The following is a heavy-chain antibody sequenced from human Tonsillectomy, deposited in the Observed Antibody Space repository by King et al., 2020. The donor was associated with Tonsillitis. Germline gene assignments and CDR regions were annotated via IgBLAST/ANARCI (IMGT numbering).Heavy chain of an antibody. CDR1: GGSISSSSYY. D-gene: IGHD3-3*01. CDR2: IHYSGST. CDR3: ARTSGITVFGVGHNWFDP. V-gene: IGHV4-39*01. J-gene: IGHJ5*02. Sequence: QLQESGPGLVKASETLSLTCTVSGGSISSSSYYWGWIRQPPGKGLEWIGNIHYSGSTSYNPSLKSRVTISVDTSKNQFYLKLSSVTAADTAVYYCARTSGITVFGVGHNWFDPWGQGTLVTVSS.